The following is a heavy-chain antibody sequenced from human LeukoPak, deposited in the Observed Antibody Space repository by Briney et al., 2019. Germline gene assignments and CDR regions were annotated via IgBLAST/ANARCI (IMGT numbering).Heavy chain of an antibody. CDR1: GYTFTSYA. CDR3: AREVTVAGRGY. V-gene: IGHV1-3*01. D-gene: IGHD6-19*01. Sequence: GASVKVSCKASGYTFTSYAMHWVRQAPGQRLEWMGSINAGNGNTKYSQKFQGRVTITRDTSASTAYMELSSLRSGDTAVYYCAREVTVAGRGYWGQGTLVTVSS. J-gene: IGHJ4*02. CDR2: INAGNGNT.